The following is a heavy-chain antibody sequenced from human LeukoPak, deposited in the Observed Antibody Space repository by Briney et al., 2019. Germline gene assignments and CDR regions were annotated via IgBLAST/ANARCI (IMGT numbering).Heavy chain of an antibody. CDR2: INHSGST. D-gene: IGHD6-13*01. CDR1: GGSFSGYY. Sequence: SETLSLTCAVYGGSFSGYYWSWIRQPPGKGLEWIGEINHSGSTNYNPSPKSRVTISVDTSKNQFSLKLSSVTAADTAVYYCARGEAAGSYYYGMDVWGQGTTITVSS. V-gene: IGHV4-34*01. J-gene: IGHJ6*02. CDR3: ARGEAAGSYYYGMDV.